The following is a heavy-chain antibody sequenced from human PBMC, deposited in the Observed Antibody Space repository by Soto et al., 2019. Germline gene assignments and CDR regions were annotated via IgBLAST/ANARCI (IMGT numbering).Heavy chain of an antibody. J-gene: IGHJ6*02. CDR2: ISGSGGST. D-gene: IGHD4-17*01. Sequence: EVQLLESGGGLVQPGGSLRLSCAASGFTFSSYAMSCVRQAPGKGLEWVSAISGSGGSTYYADSVKGRFTISRDNSKNTLYLQMNSLRAEDTAVYYCAKDYGDYVYYYYGMDVWGQGTTVTVSS. CDR1: GFTFSSYA. CDR3: AKDYGDYVYYYYGMDV. V-gene: IGHV3-23*01.